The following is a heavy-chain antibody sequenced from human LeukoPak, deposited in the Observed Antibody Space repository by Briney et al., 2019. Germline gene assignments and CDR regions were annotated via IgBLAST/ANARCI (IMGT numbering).Heavy chain of an antibody. D-gene: IGHD4-23*01. CDR3: AREPPMVVTPGGWFDP. Sequence: GGSLRLSCAASGFTVSSNYMSWVRQAPGKGLEWVSVIYSGGSTYYADSVKGRFTISRDNSKNTLYLQMNSLRAEDTAVYYCAREPPMVVTPGGWFDPWGHGTLVTVSS. J-gene: IGHJ5*02. CDR2: IYSGGST. CDR1: GFTVSSNY. V-gene: IGHV3-53*01.